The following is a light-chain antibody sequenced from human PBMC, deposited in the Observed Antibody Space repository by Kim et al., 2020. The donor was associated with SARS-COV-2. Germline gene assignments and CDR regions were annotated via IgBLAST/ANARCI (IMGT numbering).Light chain of an antibody. V-gene: IGLV3-1*01. CDR3: QAWDSSTVV. CDR2: QDT. J-gene: IGLJ2*01. Sequence: VSPGHTASITCSGDKLGDKYACWYQQKPGQSPVLVIYQDTKRPSGIPERFSGSNSGNTATLTISGTQAMDEADYYCQAWDSSTVVFGGGTQLTVL. CDR1: KLGDKY.